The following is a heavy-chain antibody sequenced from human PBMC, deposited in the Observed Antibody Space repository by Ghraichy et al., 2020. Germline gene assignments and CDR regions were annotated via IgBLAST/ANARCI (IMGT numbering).Heavy chain of an antibody. J-gene: IGHJ4*02. D-gene: IGHD7-27*01. V-gene: IGHV3-74*01. CDR2: INSDGSDR. CDR1: GFTFSSDW. Sequence: GESLNISCAGSGFTFSSDWMHWVRQAPGKGLVWVSRINSDGSDRTYADSVKGRFTVSRDNAKNTLYLQMNSLRAEDSAVYYCARDLGYYWGQGTLVTVSS. CDR3: ARDLGYY.